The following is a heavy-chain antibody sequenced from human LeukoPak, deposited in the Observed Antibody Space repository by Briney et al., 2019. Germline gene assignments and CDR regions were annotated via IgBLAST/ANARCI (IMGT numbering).Heavy chain of an antibody. V-gene: IGHV4-59*01. CDR1: GGSISPYY. Sequence: SETLSLTCSVSGGSISPYYWSWIRQPPGKGLEWIGYIFYSGVTTYNPSLKSRVSISLDSPNNQFFLRLTSVTAADTAMYYCARAETLAAIYFDFWGQGRLVTVSS. CDR3: ARAETLAAIYFDF. CDR2: IFYSGVT. J-gene: IGHJ4*02. D-gene: IGHD6-25*01.